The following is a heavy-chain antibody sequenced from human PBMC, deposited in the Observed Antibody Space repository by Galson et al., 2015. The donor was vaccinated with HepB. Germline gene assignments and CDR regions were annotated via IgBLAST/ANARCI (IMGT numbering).Heavy chain of an antibody. CDR1: GFTVRSNY. Sequence: SLRLSCAASGFTVRSNYMSWVRQAPGTGLEWVSVIYSGVSAYSADSVKGRFTVSRDDSKNPLYLQMNSLRGEDTAVYYCAKTGTSYYSYAMDVWGHGTTFTVSS. J-gene: IGHJ6*02. D-gene: IGHD1/OR15-1a*01. V-gene: IGHV3-66*02. CDR2: IYSGVSA. CDR3: AKTGTSYYSYAMDV.